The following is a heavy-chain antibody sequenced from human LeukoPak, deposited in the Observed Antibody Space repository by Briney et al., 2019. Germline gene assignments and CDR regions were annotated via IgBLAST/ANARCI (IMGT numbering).Heavy chain of an antibody. CDR2: IIPILGIA. V-gene: IGHV1-69*04. J-gene: IGHJ4*02. CDR1: GGTFSSYA. Sequence: SVTVSCKASGGTFSSYAISWVRQAPGQGLEWMGRIIPILGIANYAQKFQGRVTITADKSTSTAYMELSSLRSEDTAVYYCARGGGYYPFDYWGQGTLVTVSS. D-gene: IGHD3-22*01. CDR3: ARGGGYYPFDY.